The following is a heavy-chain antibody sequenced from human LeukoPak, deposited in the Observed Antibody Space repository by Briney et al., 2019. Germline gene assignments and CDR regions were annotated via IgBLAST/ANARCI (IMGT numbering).Heavy chain of an antibody. V-gene: IGHV4-61*02. D-gene: IGHD2-15*01. CDR1: GDSISSGSYY. Sequence: PSETLSLTCTVSGDSISSGSYYWSWIRQPAGKGLEWIGRIDTSGSTNYNPSLKSRVTISVDTSKNQFSLKLSSVTAADTAVYYCARDRYCSGGSCGRWFDPWGQGTLVTVSS. J-gene: IGHJ5*02. CDR3: ARDRYCSGGSCGRWFDP. CDR2: IDTSGST.